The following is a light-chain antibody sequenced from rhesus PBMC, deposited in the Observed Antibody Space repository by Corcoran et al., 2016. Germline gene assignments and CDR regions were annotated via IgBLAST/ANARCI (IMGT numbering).Light chain of an antibody. Sequence: QVILTQSPATLSLSPGERATLSCRASQSVSSYLVWYQQKPGQAPRLLIYGASSRATGIPDRFSGSGSGTDFTLTISRLEPEDVGVYHCYQHSSGLTFGGGTKVELK. CDR2: GAS. CDR1: QSVSSY. V-gene: IGKV3-10*01. J-gene: IGKJ4*01. CDR3: YQHSSGLT.